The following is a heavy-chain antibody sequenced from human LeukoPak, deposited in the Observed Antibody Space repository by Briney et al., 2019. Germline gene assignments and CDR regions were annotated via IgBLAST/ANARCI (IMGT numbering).Heavy chain of an antibody. V-gene: IGHV3-23*01. Sequence: PGGSLKLSCAASGFTFSSYAMSWVRQAPGKGLEWVSAISGSGGSTYYADSVKGRFTISRDNSKNTLYLQMNSLRAEDTAVYCCAKGADYYGSGKVDYWGQGTLVTVSS. D-gene: IGHD3-10*01. CDR2: ISGSGGST. CDR1: GFTFSSYA. J-gene: IGHJ4*02. CDR3: AKGADYYGSGKVDY.